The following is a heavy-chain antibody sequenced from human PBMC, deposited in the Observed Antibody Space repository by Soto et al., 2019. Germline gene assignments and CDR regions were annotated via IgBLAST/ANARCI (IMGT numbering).Heavy chain of an antibody. V-gene: IGHV4-59*01. D-gene: IGHD3-3*01. CDR1: GGSISSYY. J-gene: IGHJ5*02. Sequence: SETLSLTCTVSGGSISSYYWSWIRQPPGKGLEWIGYIYYSGSTNYNPSLKSRVTISVDTSKNQFSLKLSSVTAADTAVYYCARDRSATVNWFDPWGQGTLVTVSS. CDR2: IYYSGST. CDR3: ARDRSATVNWFDP.